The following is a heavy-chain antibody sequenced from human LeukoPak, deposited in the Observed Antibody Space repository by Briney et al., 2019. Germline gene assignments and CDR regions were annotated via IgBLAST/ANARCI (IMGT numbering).Heavy chain of an antibody. D-gene: IGHD5-18*01. CDR3: ARGTVDTAMVPDF. CDR2: IYSSGRI. Sequence: SETLSLTCTVSGGSISSGGYYWNWIRQRPGKGLEWIGYIYSSGRIYYNPSLKSRITISVDTSNNQFSLKLSSVTAADTAVYYCARGTVDTAMVPDFWGQGTLVTVSS. V-gene: IGHV4-31*03. J-gene: IGHJ4*02. CDR1: GGSISSGGYY.